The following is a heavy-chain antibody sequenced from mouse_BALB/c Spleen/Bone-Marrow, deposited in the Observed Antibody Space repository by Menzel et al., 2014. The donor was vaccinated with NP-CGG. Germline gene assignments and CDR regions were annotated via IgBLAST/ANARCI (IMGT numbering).Heavy chain of an antibody. V-gene: IGHV1S135*01. J-gene: IGHJ2*01. D-gene: IGHD2-14*01. Sequence: SGPELVKPGASVKVSCKASGYASTNYNMNWVKQSHGKSLEWIGYIDPYSGGTNYNQKFRGKATLTVDKSSSTAYMHLNSLTSEDSAVYYCSRGVLAYFDYWGQGTTLTVSS. CDR1: GYASTNYN. CDR3: SRGVLAYFDY. CDR2: IDPYSGGT.